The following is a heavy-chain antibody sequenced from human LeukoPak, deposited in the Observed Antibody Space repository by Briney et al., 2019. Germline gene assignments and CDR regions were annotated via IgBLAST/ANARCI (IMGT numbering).Heavy chain of an antibody. D-gene: IGHD6-6*01. J-gene: IGHJ5*02. V-gene: IGHV4-59*11. Sequence: PSETLSLTCTVSGGSISSHYWSWIRQPPGKGLEWIGYIYYSGSTNYNPSLKSRVTISADTSKNQFSLKLSSVTAADTAVYYCARVRLEYSSSSEWFDPWGQGTLVTVSS. CDR1: GGSISSHY. CDR3: ARVRLEYSSSSEWFDP. CDR2: IYYSGST.